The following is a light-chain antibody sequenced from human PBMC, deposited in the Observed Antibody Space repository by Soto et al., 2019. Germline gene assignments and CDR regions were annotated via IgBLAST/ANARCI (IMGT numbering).Light chain of an antibody. CDR2: EVS. V-gene: IGLV2-14*01. CDR3: SSYTSSSFWV. CDR1: SGDVGGYNY. Sequence: QSALTQPASVSGSPGQSITISCPGTSGDVGGYNYVSWYQQHPGKAPKLMIYEVSDRPSGVSNRFSGSKSGNTASLTISGLQAEDEADYYCSSYTSSSFWVFGGGTKLTVL. J-gene: IGLJ3*02.